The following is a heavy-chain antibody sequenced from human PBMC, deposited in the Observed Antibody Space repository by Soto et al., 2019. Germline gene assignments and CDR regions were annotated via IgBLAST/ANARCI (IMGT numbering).Heavy chain of an antibody. CDR2: INPNSGGT. CDR1: GYTFTGYY. Sequence: QVQLVQSGAEVKKPEASVKVSCKASGYTFTGYYRHWVRQAPGQGLEWMGWINPNSGGTNYAQKFQGWVTMTRDTSISTAYMELSRLRSDDTAVYYCARSSVHYYYGMDVWGQGTTVTVSS. V-gene: IGHV1-2*04. CDR3: ARSSVHYYYGMDV. D-gene: IGHD6-19*01. J-gene: IGHJ6*02.